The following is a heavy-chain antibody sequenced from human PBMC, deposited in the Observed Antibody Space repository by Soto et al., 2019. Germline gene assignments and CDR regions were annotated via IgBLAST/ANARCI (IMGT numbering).Heavy chain of an antibody. J-gene: IGHJ4*02. V-gene: IGHV3-33*01. CDR3: ARERYSGSYYGGQGLVY. CDR1: GFTFSSYG. Sequence: QVQLVESGGGVVQPGRSLRLSCAASGFTFSSYGMHWVRQAPGKGLEWVAVIWYDGSNKYYADSVKGRFTISRDNSKNTLYLQLNSLSADDTAVYYCARERYSGSYYGGQGLVYWGQGTLVTVSS. D-gene: IGHD1-26*01. CDR2: IWYDGSNK.